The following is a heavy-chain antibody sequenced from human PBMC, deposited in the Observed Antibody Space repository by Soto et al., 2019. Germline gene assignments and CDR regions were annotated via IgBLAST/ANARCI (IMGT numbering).Heavy chain of an antibody. CDR2: IIPILGIA. Sequence: QVQLVQSGAEVKKPGSSVKVSCKASGGTFSSYTISWVRQAPGQGLEWMGRIIPILGIANYAQKFQGRVTITADKSTSTAYMELSSLRSEDTAVYYCATRSVAATLGYYYYYGMDVWGQGTTVTVSS. V-gene: IGHV1-69*02. D-gene: IGHD2-15*01. CDR3: ATRSVAATLGYYYYYGMDV. J-gene: IGHJ6*02. CDR1: GGTFSSYT.